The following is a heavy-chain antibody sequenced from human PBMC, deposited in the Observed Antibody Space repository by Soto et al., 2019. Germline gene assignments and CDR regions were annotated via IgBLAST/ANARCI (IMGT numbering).Heavy chain of an antibody. CDR2: ISGSSRRT. D-gene: IGHD4-4*01. Sequence: EIQLLESGGGLVEPGGSLTLSCAASGFTFYDYGMNWVRQAPGKGLEWVSSISGSSRRTDYADSVKGRFVISRDNSKAMVYLEMNRLRAADTAVYYCAKDFSSKGWMGLNAPSDSWGQGILVSVSS. CDR1: GFTFYDYG. V-gene: IGHV3-23*01. J-gene: IGHJ4*02. CDR3: AKDFSSKGWMGLNAPSDS.